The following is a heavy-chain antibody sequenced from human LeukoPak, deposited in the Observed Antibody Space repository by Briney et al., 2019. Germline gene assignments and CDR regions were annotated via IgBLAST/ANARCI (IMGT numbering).Heavy chain of an antibody. Sequence: GGSLRLSCAASGFTFSSYGMHWVRQAPDKGLEWVAVIWYDGSNKYYADSVKGRFTISRDNSKNTLYLQMNSLRAEDTAVYYCARDPPGDYGYYYYGMDVWGQGTTVTVSS. CDR3: ARDPPGDYGYYYYGMDV. J-gene: IGHJ6*02. CDR2: IWYDGSNK. CDR1: GFTFSSYG. D-gene: IGHD4-17*01. V-gene: IGHV3-33*01.